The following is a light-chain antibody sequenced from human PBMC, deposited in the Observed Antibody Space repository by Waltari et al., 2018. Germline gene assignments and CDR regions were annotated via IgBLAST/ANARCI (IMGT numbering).Light chain of an antibody. CDR1: SSTIGHHS. V-gene: IGLV1-47*01. J-gene: IGLJ3*02. CDR2: KNY. Sequence: QPVLTQAPSASETTGQRVTIPCSGSSSTIGHHSVYWYQQLPGTAPKFLIYKNYQPPSGVPDRFSGTKSGTAAALAISGLRSEDEADFYFAAWDDSLSAWVFGGGTKLTVL. CDR3: AAWDDSLSAWV.